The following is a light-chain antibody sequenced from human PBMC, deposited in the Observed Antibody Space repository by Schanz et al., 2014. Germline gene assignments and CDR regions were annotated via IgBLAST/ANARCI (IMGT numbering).Light chain of an antibody. CDR2: STN. CDR1: SGSVSTSYY. V-gene: IGLV8-61*01. Sequence: QTVVTQEPSFSVSPGGTVTLTCALNSGSVSTSYYPSWYQQTPGQAPRTLIFSTNSRSSGVPDRFSGSIVGNKAALTITGAQADDESDYYCVLHVGSGVWVFGGGTKPTVL. CDR3: VLHVGSGVWV. J-gene: IGLJ3*02.